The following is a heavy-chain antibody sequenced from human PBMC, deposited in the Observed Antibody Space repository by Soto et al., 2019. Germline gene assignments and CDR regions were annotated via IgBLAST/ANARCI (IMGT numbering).Heavy chain of an antibody. J-gene: IGHJ4*02. D-gene: IGHD3-10*02. Sequence: QVHLQESGPGRVKPSETLSLTCSVPGGSVYDFYWNWLRQTPGKGLEWIGNIYNNGRKNYNHSLKIRITISIDMSNYQFSLHLSSVTTADTAMYFCGRGDVIYVRFVSWGEGSLVSVSS. CDR1: GGSVYDFY. V-gene: IGHV4-59*02. CDR2: IYNNGRK. CDR3: GRGDVIYVRFVS.